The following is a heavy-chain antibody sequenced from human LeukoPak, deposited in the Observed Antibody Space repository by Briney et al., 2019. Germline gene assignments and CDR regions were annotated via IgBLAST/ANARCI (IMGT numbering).Heavy chain of an antibody. Sequence: SETLSLTCTVSGVSISSYYRNWIRQPPGKGLEWIGDIYYSGSTNYNPSLKRRVTISSHTSNNHFSLKLMNVPAADTPAVYFAGAIVVDFEYCGHGTLVTVSS. J-gene: IGHJ4*03. CDR2: IYYSGST. V-gene: IGHV4-59*12. CDR1: GVSISSYY. D-gene: IGHD1-26*01. CDR3: AGAIVVDFEY.